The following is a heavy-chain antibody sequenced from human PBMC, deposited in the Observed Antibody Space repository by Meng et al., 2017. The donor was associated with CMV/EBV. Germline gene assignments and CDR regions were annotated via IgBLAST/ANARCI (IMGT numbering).Heavy chain of an antibody. J-gene: IGHJ4*02. CDR1: GGSFSGYY. CDR2: IYHSGST. V-gene: IGHV4-34*01. Sequence: SQTLSLTCAVYGGSFSGYYWSWIRQPPGKGLEWIGSIYHSGSTYYNPPLKSRVTISVDTSKNQFSLKLSSVTAADTAVYYCASLIAARERNDYWGQGTLVTVSS. D-gene: IGHD6-6*01. CDR3: ASLIAARERNDY.